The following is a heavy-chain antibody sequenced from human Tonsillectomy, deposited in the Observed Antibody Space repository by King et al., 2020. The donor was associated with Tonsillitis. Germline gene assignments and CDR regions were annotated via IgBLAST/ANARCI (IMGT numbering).Heavy chain of an antibody. V-gene: IGHV3-21*01. Sequence: VQLVESGGGLVKPGGSLRLSCAASGFTFSSYSMNWVRQAPGKGLEWVSSISSSSSYIYYADSVKGRFTISRDNAKNSLYLQMNSLRAEDTAVYYCARSRNSGWYFDYFDYWGQGTLVTVSS. J-gene: IGHJ4*02. D-gene: IGHD6-19*01. CDR2: ISSSSSYI. CDR1: GFTFSSYS. CDR3: ARSRNSGWYFDYFDY.